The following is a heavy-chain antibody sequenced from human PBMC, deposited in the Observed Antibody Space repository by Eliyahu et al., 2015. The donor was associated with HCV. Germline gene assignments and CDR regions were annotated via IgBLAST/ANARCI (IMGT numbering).Heavy chain of an antibody. Sequence: QVQLVESGGGVVQPGGSLRLSCAASGFTFINYGIHWVRQAPGKGLEWVAVIWYDGSNEYYADSVKGRFTISRDNSKNTVFLHMSSLRAEDSAVYYCARDQDAYNPLAYFFFWGQGTLVTVSS. CDR3: ARDQDAYNPLAYFFF. CDR2: IWYDGSNE. V-gene: IGHV3-33*01. J-gene: IGHJ4*02. CDR1: GFTFINYG. D-gene: IGHD5-24*01.